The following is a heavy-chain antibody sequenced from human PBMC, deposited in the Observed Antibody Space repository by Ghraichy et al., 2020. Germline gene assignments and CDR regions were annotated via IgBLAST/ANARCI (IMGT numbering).Heavy chain of an antibody. D-gene: IGHD4-17*01. V-gene: IGHV4-31*03. CDR2: IYYSGST. Sequence: SETLSLTCTVSGGSISSGGYYWSWIRQHPGKGLEWIGYIYYSGSTYYNPSLKSRVTISVDTSKNQFSLKLSSVTAADTAVYYCARGRQGGGYYGDYWRFDYWGQGTLVTVSS. J-gene: IGHJ4*02. CDR1: GGSISSGGYY. CDR3: ARGRQGGGYYGDYWRFDY.